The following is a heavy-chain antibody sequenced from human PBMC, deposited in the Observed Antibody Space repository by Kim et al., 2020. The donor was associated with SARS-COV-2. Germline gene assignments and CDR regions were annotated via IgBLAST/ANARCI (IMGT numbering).Heavy chain of an antibody. V-gene: IGHV1-3*01. D-gene: IGHD5-18*01. Sequence: KYSQNFQGRVTITRDTSVTTAYMELSSLRSEDTAVYYCARWGGYSYGIDYWGQGTLVTVSS. CDR3: ARWGGYSYGIDY. J-gene: IGHJ4*02.